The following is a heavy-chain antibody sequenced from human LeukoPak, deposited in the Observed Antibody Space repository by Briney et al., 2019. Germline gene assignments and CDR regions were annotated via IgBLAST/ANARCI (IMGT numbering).Heavy chain of an antibody. V-gene: IGHV3-7*01. J-gene: IGHJ4*02. D-gene: IGHD7-27*01. CDR3: ATIAPGDLFDS. CDR2: IKKDGSEK. CDR1: GFTFSSYW. Sequence: GGSLRLSCAASGFTFSSYWMTWVRQAPGKGLEWVANIKKDGSEKFYVDSVKGRFTISRDNAKNSLYLQMNSLRAEDTAVYYCATIAPGDLFDSWGQGTLVTVSS.